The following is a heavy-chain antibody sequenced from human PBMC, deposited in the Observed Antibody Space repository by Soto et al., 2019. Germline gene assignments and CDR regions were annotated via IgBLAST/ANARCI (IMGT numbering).Heavy chain of an antibody. CDR2: MSGSGDIT. J-gene: IGHJ4*02. CDR1: GFTFTSYA. CDR3: AIHKFYDDRKSFDY. Sequence: EVQLLESGGGLVQPGGSLRLSCAASGFTFTSYAMSWVRQAPGKGLEWVSAMSGSGDITYFAGPVKGRFTISRDNSKNTLYLQMSSLRPEDTAVYYCAIHKFYDDRKSFDYWGQGTQVTVSS. V-gene: IGHV3-23*01. D-gene: IGHD4-17*01.